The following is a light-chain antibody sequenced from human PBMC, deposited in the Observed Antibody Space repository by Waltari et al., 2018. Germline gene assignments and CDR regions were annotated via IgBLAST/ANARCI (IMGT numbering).Light chain of an antibody. CDR2: EGS. CDR3: WSYAGSSTCV. CDR1: RSDVWSYNL. Sequence: QSALTQPASVSGSPGQSTTISCPGTRSDVWSYNLVSWYQQHPGKAPKLMIYEGSKRPSGVSNRFSGSKSGNTASLTISGLQAEDEADYYCWSYAGSSTCVFGGGTKLTVL. V-gene: IGLV2-23*01. J-gene: IGLJ3*02.